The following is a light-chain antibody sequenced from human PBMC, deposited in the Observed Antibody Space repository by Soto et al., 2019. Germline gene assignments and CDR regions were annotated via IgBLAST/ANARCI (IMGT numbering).Light chain of an antibody. CDR3: QQRSNPIT. J-gene: IGKJ5*01. Sequence: EIVMTQSPATPSVSPGERATLSCRASKSVSSNLAWYQQKPGQAPRLLIYGASNRATGIPDRFSGSGSGTDFTLTISSLEPEDFAVYYCQQRSNPITFGQGTRLEIK. CDR2: GAS. CDR1: KSVSSN. V-gene: IGKV3-11*01.